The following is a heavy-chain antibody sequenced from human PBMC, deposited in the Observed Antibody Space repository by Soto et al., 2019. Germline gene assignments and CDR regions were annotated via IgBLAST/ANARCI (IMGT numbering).Heavy chain of an antibody. V-gene: IGHV1-69*01. CDR2: IILVFGTP. CDR3: ERGGAVMTDFYHGLDV. Sequence: QVQLVQSGAEVKKPGSSLRVSCKASGGRFRTNTISWVRQAPGQGLEWMGQIILVFGTPDYAPRFQDRVTSTADESTTTVDLDLRSLGDKDTDEYYCERGGAVMTDFYHGLDVWGHGTTVTVSS. J-gene: IGHJ6*02. CDR1: GGRFRTNT. D-gene: IGHD3-3*01.